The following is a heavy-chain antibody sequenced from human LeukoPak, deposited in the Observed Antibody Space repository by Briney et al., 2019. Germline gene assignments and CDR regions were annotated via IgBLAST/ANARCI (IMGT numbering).Heavy chain of an antibody. CDR2: VYFSGST. CDR3: ARMRSTAYIMDV. J-gene: IGHJ6*02. CDR1: GGSFSGYY. D-gene: IGHD1-26*01. V-gene: IGHV4-34*01. Sequence: SETLSLTCAVYGGSFSGYYWSWIRQPPGRGLEWIGSVYFSGSTYYNPSLQSRVALFVDTSKNHFSLRLSSVTAADTALYYCARMRSTAYIMDVWGQGTTVTVSS.